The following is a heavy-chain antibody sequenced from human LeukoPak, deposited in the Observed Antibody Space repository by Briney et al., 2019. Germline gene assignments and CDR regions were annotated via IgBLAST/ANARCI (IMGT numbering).Heavy chain of an antibody. Sequence: SVKVSCKASGGTFSSYAISWVRQAPGQGLEWMGRIIPILGIANYAQKFQGRVTITADKSTSTAYMELSSLRSEDTAVYYCAREYCSGGSCYSSRWFDPWGQGTLVTFSS. CDR3: AREYCSGGSCYSSRWFDP. CDR2: IIPILGIA. CDR1: GGTFSSYA. J-gene: IGHJ5*02. D-gene: IGHD2-15*01. V-gene: IGHV1-69*04.